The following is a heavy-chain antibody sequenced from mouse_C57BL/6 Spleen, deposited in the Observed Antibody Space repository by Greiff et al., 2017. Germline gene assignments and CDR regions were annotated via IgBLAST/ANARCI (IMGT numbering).Heavy chain of an antibody. CDR3: AREANWAYFDY. CDR1: GYSITSGYY. Sequence: DVQLQESGPGLVKPSPSLSLTCSVTGYSITSGYYWNWIRQFPGNKLEWMGYISYDGSNNYNPSFKNRISITRDTSKNQFFLKLNSVTTEDTATYYCAREANWAYFDYWGQGTTLTVSS. J-gene: IGHJ2*01. D-gene: IGHD4-1*01. V-gene: IGHV3-6*01. CDR2: ISYDGSN.